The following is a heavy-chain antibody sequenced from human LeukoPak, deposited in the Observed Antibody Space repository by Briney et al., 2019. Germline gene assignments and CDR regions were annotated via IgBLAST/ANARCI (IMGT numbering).Heavy chain of an antibody. CDR3: ARDEQYQLMILDF. J-gene: IGHJ4*02. CDR2: ISALNGNA. D-gene: IGHD3-16*01. Sequence: GASVKVSCKASGYTFTSYGISWVRQAPGQGLEWMGWISALNGNANYAHKFRGRVTLTRDTSTGTAYMELRSLKSDDTAVYYCARDEQYQLMILDFWGQGTLITVSS. CDR1: GYTFTSYG. V-gene: IGHV1-18*01.